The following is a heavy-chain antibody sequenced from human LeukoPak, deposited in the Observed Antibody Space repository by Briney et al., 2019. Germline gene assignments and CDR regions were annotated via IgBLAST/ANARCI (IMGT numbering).Heavy chain of an antibody. V-gene: IGHV3-7*01. Sequence: GGSLRLSCAASGFTFSSYWMSWGRQAPGKGLEWVANIKKDGSEKYYVDSVKGRFTISRDNAKNSLYLQMNSLRAEDTAVYYCARDWNTVPHAFDIWGQGTMVTVSS. J-gene: IGHJ3*02. CDR2: IKKDGSEK. D-gene: IGHD4-17*01. CDR3: ARDWNTVPHAFDI. CDR1: GFTFSSYW.